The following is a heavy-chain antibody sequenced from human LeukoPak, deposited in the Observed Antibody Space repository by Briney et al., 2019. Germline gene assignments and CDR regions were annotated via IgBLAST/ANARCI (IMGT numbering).Heavy chain of an antibody. CDR1: GFTFSSYW. J-gene: IGHJ5*02. Sequence: PGGSLRLSCVASGFTFSSYWMHWVRQAPGKGLVWVSRIHLDGTTTTYADSVRGRFTISRDNAKNTLYLQMNSLRAEDTAVYYCAREVVIAAAGTAWFDPWGQGTLVTVSS. CDR2: IHLDGTTT. CDR3: AREVVIAAAGTAWFDP. V-gene: IGHV3-74*01. D-gene: IGHD6-13*01.